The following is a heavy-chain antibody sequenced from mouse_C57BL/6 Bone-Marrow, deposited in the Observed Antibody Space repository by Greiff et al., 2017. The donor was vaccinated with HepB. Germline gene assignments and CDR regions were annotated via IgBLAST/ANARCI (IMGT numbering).Heavy chain of an antibody. Sequence: QVQLKQSGAELARPGASVKLSCKASGYTFTSYGISWVKQRTGQGLEWIGEIYPRSGNTYYNEKFKGKATLTADKSSSTAYMELRSLTSEDSAVYFCARKLGHVIAYWGQGTLVTVSA. D-gene: IGHD4-1*01. CDR2: IYPRSGNT. V-gene: IGHV1-81*01. J-gene: IGHJ3*01. CDR1: GYTFTSYG. CDR3: ARKLGHVIAY.